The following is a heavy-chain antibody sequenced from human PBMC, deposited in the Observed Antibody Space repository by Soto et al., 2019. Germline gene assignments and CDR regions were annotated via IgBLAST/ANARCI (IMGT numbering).Heavy chain of an antibody. Sequence: SATLSLTCIVSGGPISSYHWSWIRQPPGRGLEWIGYIYYSGSTNYNPSLKSRVTISVDTCNNQFSLRLTSVTAADTAVYYCARGRWFGELLQLDALDISGQGTMVTV. V-gene: IGHV4-59*01. CDR1: GGPISSYH. D-gene: IGHD3-10*01. CDR3: ARGRWFGELLQLDALDI. CDR2: IYYSGST. J-gene: IGHJ3*02.